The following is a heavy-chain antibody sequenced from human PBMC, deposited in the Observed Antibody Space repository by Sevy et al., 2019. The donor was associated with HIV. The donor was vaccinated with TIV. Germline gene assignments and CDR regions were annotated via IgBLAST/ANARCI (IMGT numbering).Heavy chain of an antibody. D-gene: IGHD6-6*01. CDR2: ISWNSDNI. V-gene: IGHV3-9*01. Sequence: GGSLRLSCAASGFTFDDYAMHWVRQAPGKGLEWVSGISWNSDNIDYADSVKGRFTISRDNAKNSLYLQMNSLRAEDTAFYFCAKDMPPYSSSAIFYYWGQGTLVTVSS. J-gene: IGHJ4*02. CDR3: AKDMPPYSSSAIFYY. CDR1: GFTFDDYA.